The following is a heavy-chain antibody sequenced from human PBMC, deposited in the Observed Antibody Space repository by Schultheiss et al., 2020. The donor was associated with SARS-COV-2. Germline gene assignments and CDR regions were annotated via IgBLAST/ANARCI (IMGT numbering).Heavy chain of an antibody. J-gene: IGHJ4*02. CDR3: ARAYSSGWYYFDY. V-gene: IGHV3-21*01. CDR2: ISSSGTYI. CDR1: GFTFSSYS. D-gene: IGHD6-19*01. Sequence: GGSLRLSCAASGFTFSSYSMNWVRQAPGKGLEWVSSISSSGTYIYYADSVKGRFTISRDNANKSLYLQMNSLRAEDTAVYYCARAYSSGWYYFDYWGQGTLVTVSS.